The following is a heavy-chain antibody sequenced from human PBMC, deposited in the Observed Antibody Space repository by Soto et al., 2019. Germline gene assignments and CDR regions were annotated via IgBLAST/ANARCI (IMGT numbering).Heavy chain of an antibody. Sequence: ASVKVSCKASGYTFTSYGISWVRQAPGQGLEWMGWISAYNGNTNYAQKLQGRVTMTTDTSTSTAYMELRSLRSDDTDWYDCARASRGLTGDLGDFDYWGQGTLVTVSS. J-gene: IGHJ4*02. V-gene: IGHV1-18*01. CDR3: ARASRGLTGDLGDFDY. CDR2: ISAYNGNT. CDR1: GYTFTSYG. D-gene: IGHD7-27*01.